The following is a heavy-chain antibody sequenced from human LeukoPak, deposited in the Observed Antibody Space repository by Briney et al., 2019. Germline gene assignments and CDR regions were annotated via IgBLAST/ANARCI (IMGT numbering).Heavy chain of an antibody. V-gene: IGHV1-18*01. CDR2: ISAYNGNT. CDR3: ARDLPEDTVLDIVVVPAAMRRYYYYGMDV. J-gene: IGHJ6*02. Sequence: ASVKVSCKASGYTFRNFDINWVRQAPGQGLEWMGWISAYNGNTNYAQKLQGRVTMTTDTSTSTAYMELRSLRSDDTAVYYCARDLPEDTVLDIVVVPAAMRRYYYYGMDVWGQGTTVTVSS. D-gene: IGHD2-2*03. CDR1: GYTFRNFD.